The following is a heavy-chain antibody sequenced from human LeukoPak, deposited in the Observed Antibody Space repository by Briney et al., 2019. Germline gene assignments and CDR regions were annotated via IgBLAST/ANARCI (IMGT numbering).Heavy chain of an antibody. J-gene: IGHJ4*02. D-gene: IGHD3-22*01. Sequence: ASVKVSCKASGYTFTGYYMHWVRQAPGQGLEWMGWINPNSGDTNYAQKFQGRVTMTRDTSISTAYMELSRLTSDDTAVYYCARGRYGLLSGYDYWSQGAMVTVSS. CDR1: GYTFTGYY. CDR3: ARGRYGLLSGYDY. CDR2: INPNSGDT. V-gene: IGHV1-2*02.